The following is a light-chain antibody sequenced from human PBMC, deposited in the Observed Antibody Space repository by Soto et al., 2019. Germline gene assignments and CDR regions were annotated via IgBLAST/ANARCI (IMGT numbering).Light chain of an antibody. J-gene: IGKJ4*01. CDR3: QQYGTSHYGTSQLT. Sequence: EIVLTQFPGTLSLSPGERATLSCRASQSVTSKYLAWYQQKPGRAPRLLVYGASSRATGIPARFSGSGSGTDFTLTISRLEPEDFAVYYCQQYGTSHYGTSQLTFGGGTTVEI. CDR2: GAS. CDR1: QSVTSKY. V-gene: IGKV3-20*01.